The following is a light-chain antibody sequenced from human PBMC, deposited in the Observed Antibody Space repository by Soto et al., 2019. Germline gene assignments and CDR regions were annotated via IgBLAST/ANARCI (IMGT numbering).Light chain of an antibody. J-gene: IGKJ4*01. CDR3: QQYRNWPLT. CDR1: QSVGNN. V-gene: IGKV3-15*01. Sequence: EIVLTQSPGILSLSPGERATLSCRASQSVGNNLAWYRQKSGQAPRLLIYGASTRATGIPARFSGSGSGTEFTLTIDSLQSDDFAVYLCQQYRNWPLTFGGGTKVDI. CDR2: GAS.